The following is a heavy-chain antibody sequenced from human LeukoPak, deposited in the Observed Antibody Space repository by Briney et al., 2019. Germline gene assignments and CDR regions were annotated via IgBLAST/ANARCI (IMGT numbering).Heavy chain of an antibody. J-gene: IGHJ6*02. CDR2: INWNGGST. D-gene: IGHD6-19*01. CDR3: ARSSGSPYYYYCMDV. V-gene: IGHV3-20*01. Sequence: GGSLRLSCAASGFTFDDYGMSWVRHAPGKGLEWVSGINWNGGSTGYADSVKGRFTISRDNAKNSLYLQMNSLRAEDTALYHCARSSGSPYYYYCMDVWGQGTTVTVSS. CDR1: GFTFDDYG.